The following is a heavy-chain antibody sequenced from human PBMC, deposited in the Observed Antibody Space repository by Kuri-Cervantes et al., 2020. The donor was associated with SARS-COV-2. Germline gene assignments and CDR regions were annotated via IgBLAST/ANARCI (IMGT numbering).Heavy chain of an antibody. V-gene: IGHV4-61*01. CDR1: GGSVSSGSYY. J-gene: IGHJ4*02. Sequence: GSLRLSCSVSGGSVSSGSYYWSWIRQPPGKGLEWIGYIYYSGSTNYNPSLKSRVTISVDTSKNQFSLKLSSVTAADTAVYYCARAGYYFDYWGQGTLVTVSS. CDR3: ARAGYYFDY. CDR2: IYYSGST.